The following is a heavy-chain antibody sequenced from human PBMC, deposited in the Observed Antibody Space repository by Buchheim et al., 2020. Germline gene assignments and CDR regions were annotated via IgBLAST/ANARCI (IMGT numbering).Heavy chain of an antibody. V-gene: IGHV3-30-3*01. CDR2: ISYDGSNK. Sequence: QVQLVESGGGVVQPGRSLRLSCAASGFTFSSYAMHWVRQAPGKGLEWVAVISYDGSNKYYADSVKGRFTISRDNSKNTLYLQMNSLRAEDTAVYYCARDGAREMATIRGFNYYYYYGMDVWGQGTT. CDR3: ARDGAREMATIRGFNYYYYYGMDV. CDR1: GFTFSSYA. D-gene: IGHD5-24*01. J-gene: IGHJ6*02.